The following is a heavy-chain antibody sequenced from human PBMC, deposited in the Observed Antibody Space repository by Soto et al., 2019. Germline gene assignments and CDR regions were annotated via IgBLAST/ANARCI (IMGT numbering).Heavy chain of an antibody. D-gene: IGHD3-9*01. CDR1: GFTFSSYA. V-gene: IGHV3-23*01. CDR2: ISGSGGST. J-gene: IGHJ4*02. CDR3: AKATLYDILTGYFDY. Sequence: EVQLLESGGGLVQPGGSLRLSCAASGFTFSSYAMSWVRQAPGKGLEWVSAISGSGGSTYYADSVKGRFTISRDNSKNTLYLQMNSLIAEDTAVYYCAKATLYDILTGYFDYWGQGTLVTVSS.